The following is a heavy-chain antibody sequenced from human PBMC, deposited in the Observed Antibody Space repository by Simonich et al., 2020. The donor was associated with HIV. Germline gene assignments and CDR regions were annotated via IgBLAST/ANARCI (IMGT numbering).Heavy chain of an antibody. D-gene: IGHD2-2*02. Sequence: QVQLQQWGAGLLKPSETLSLTCAVYDGSFSGYQWSWIRQPPEKGLEWIGEINHSVNINYYPSLKSRVTISVDTSNNQFSLKLSSVTAADTAVYYCARHSRGYLYGFFDYWGQGTLVTVSS. CDR1: DGSFSGYQ. V-gene: IGHV4-34*01. CDR2: INHSVNI. J-gene: IGHJ4*02. CDR3: ARHSRGYLYGFFDY.